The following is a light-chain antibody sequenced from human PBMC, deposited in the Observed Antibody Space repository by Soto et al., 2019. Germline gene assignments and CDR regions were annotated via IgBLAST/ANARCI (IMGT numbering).Light chain of an antibody. CDR3: QQYNSYST. Sequence: DIQMTQSPSSLSASVGDRVTITCRASQSISSYLNWYQQKPGKAPKLLIHGVSSLESGVSSRFSGSGSGTEFILTISSLQPDDFATYYCQQYNSYSTFGQGTKVDIK. CDR2: GVS. CDR1: QSISSY. V-gene: IGKV1-5*01. J-gene: IGKJ1*01.